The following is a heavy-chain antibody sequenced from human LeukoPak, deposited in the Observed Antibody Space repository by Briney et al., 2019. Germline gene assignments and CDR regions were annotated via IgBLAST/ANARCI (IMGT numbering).Heavy chain of an antibody. Sequence: SETLSLTCTVSGGSISSYYWSWIRQPPGKGLEWIGYIYYSGSTNYNPSLKSRVTISVDTSKNQFSLKLSSVTAADTAVYYCARAGGYLYYFDYWGQGTLVTVSS. CDR1: GGSISSYY. V-gene: IGHV4-59*01. J-gene: IGHJ4*02. CDR3: ARAGGYLYYFDY. CDR2: IYYSGST. D-gene: IGHD5-12*01.